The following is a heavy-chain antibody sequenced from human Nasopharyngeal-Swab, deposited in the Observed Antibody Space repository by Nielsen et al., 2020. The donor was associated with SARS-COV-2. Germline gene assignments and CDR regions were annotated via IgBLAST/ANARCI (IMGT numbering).Heavy chain of an antibody. J-gene: IGHJ4*02. V-gene: IGHV1-69*10. CDR2: IVPALVLP. D-gene: IGHD5-12*01. Sequence: SFKVSCKTSGYTFTNSAISWVRHAPGQGLEWMGGIVPALVLPNYAQKFRGRVTISADRSTTTSYLELSSLRSEDTAIYYCAREGEYGAYDAPDYWGQGTLVTVSS. CDR1: GYTFTNSA. CDR3: AREGEYGAYDAPDY.